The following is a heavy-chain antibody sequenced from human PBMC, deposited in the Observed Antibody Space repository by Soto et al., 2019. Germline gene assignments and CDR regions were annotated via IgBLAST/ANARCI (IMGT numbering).Heavy chain of an antibody. Sequence: QITLKESGPTLVKPTQTLTLTCTFSGFSLSTSGVGVGWIRQPPGKALEWLALIYWDDDKRYSPSLKSTLTITKDTSKNQVVLTTANMDPVDTATYYCAHRCFPRGLDYWGQGTLVTVSS. D-gene: IGHD3-10*01. CDR1: GFSLSTSGVG. J-gene: IGHJ4*02. V-gene: IGHV2-5*02. CDR2: IYWDDDK. CDR3: AHRCFPRGLDY.